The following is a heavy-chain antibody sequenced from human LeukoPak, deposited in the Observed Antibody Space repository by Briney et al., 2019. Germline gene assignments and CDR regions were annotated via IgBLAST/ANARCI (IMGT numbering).Heavy chain of an antibody. CDR1: GFTFTTYT. J-gene: IGHJ5*02. CDR2: INAANGNT. Sequence: ASVKVSCETSGFTFTTYTMHWVRQAPGQRLEWMGWINAANGNTQYSQKFQGRVTITRDTSASTAYMELSSLRSEDTAVYYCARGAPIRVAVAATFDPWGQGTLVTVSS. V-gene: IGHV1-3*01. CDR3: ARGAPIRVAVAATFDP. D-gene: IGHD6-19*01.